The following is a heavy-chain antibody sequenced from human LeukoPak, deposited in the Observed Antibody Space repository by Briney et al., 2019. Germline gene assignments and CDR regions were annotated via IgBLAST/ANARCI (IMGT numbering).Heavy chain of an antibody. CDR1: GFTVSSNY. V-gene: IGHV3-66*02. J-gene: IGHJ3*02. D-gene: IGHD5-12*01. CDR3: ARDRDERSGDAFDI. Sequence: PGGSLRLSCAASGFTVSSNYMSWVRQAPGKGLEWVSVIYSGGSTYYADSVKGRFTISRDNSKNTLYLQMNSLRAEVTAVYYCARDRDERSGDAFDIWGQGTMVTVSS. CDR2: IYSGGST.